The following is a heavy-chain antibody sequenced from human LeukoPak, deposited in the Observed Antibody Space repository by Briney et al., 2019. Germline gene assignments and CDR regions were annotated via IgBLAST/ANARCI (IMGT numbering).Heavy chain of an antibody. V-gene: IGHV1-69*05. CDR2: IIPIFGTA. J-gene: IGHJ4*02. CDR3: ARWYSSGWYSGGVFDY. D-gene: IGHD6-19*01. Sequence: RASVKVSCKASGGTFSSYAISWVRQAPGQGLEWMGGIIPIFGTANYAQKFQGRDTITTDESTSTAYMELSSLRSEDTAVYYCARWYSSGWYSGGVFDYWGQGTLVTVSS. CDR1: GGTFSSYA.